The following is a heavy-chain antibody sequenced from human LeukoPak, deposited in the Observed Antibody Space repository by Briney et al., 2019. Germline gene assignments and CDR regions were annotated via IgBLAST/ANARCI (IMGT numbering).Heavy chain of an antibody. J-gene: IGHJ4*02. Sequence: GGSVKVSFKGSGSTFTERFIHWERHAPGQGLQYMGWIHPASANTVYAQMFHGRVNLTRDTPATTTYSKLGCLRSDDTAVYYCARDLRPANLWGQGTLVTVSS. V-gene: IGHV1-2*02. CDR3: ARDLRPANL. D-gene: IGHD1-7*01. CDR1: GSTFTERF. CDR2: IHPASANT.